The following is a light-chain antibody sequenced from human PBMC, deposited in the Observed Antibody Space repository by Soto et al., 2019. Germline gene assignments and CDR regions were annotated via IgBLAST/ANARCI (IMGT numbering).Light chain of an antibody. CDR3: QQYYSYPRT. J-gene: IGKJ1*01. Sequence: IRMTQSPSSFSASPGDRVTITCRASQGIINYLAWYQQKQGKAPKLLISAASTLQSGVPSRFSGSGSGTDFTLTISYLQSEDFATYYCQQYYSYPRTFGQGTKVDIK. V-gene: IGKV1-8*01. CDR2: AAS. CDR1: QGIINY.